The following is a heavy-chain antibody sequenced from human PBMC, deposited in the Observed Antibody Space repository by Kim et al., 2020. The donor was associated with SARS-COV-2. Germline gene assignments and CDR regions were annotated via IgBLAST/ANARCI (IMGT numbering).Heavy chain of an antibody. CDR3: ARGLYSSSWWGYFDY. V-gene: IGHV3-30*04. D-gene: IGHD6-13*01. CDR2: ISYYGSNK. Sequence: GGSLRLSCAASGFTFSSYAMHWVRQAPGKGLEWVAVISYYGSNKYYADSVKGRFTISRDNSKNTLYLQMNSLRAEDTAVYYCARGLYSSSWWGYFDYWGQGTLVTVSS. J-gene: IGHJ4*02. CDR1: GFTFSSYA.